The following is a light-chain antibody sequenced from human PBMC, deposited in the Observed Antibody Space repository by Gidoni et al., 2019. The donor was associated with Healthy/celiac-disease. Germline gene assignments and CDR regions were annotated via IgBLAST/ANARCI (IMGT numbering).Light chain of an antibody. CDR2: WAS. Sequence: DIVMTQSPDSLAVSLGERATSNCKSSQSVLYSSNNKNYLAWYQQKPGQPPQLLIYWASTRESGVPVRFSGSGSGTDFTLTISSLQAEDVAVYYCQQYYSTPRTFGQGTKVEIK. V-gene: IGKV4-1*01. CDR3: QQYYSTPRT. CDR1: QSVLYSSNNKNY. J-gene: IGKJ1*01.